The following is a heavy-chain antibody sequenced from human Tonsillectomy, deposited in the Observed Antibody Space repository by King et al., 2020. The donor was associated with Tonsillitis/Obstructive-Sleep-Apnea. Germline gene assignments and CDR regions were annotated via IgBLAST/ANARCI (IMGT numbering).Heavy chain of an antibody. CDR2: INHGGST. V-gene: IGHV4-34*01. Sequence: VQLQQWGAGLLKPSETLCLTCAVYGGSFSGYCWNWIRQPPGKGLEWIGEINHGGSTNYNPPLKSRVTISVDTSKNQFSLKLSSVTAADTAVYYCARSDLDWQYDAFDIWGQGTMVTVSS. CDR1: GGSFSGYC. CDR3: ARSDLDWQYDAFDI. D-gene: IGHD3-9*01. J-gene: IGHJ3*02.